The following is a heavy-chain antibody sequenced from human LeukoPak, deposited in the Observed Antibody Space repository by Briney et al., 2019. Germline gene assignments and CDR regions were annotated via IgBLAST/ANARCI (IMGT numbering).Heavy chain of an antibody. V-gene: IGHV4-4*07. CDR1: GGSISNFY. D-gene: IGHD1-1*01. CDR2: IYTSGST. CDR3: ATLSRGAWYSGYAFDI. Sequence: SETTSLTCTVSGGSISNFYWSWIRQPAGKGLEWIGRIYTSGSTNYNPSLKTRVTMSVDTSKNQFSLKLSSVTAADTAVYYCATLSRGAWYSGYAFDIWGQGTMVTVSS. J-gene: IGHJ3*02.